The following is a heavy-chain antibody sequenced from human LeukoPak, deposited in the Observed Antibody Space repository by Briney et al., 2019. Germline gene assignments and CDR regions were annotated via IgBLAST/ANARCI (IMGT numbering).Heavy chain of an antibody. CDR1: GFTFSSHD. CDR2: IGTAGDT. V-gene: IGHV3-13*01. Sequence: GGSLRLSCAASGFTFSSHDMHWVRQATGKGLEWVSTIGTAGDTYYPGSVKGRFTISRENAKNSLYLQMNILKAGDTAVYYCARGGPGYYLDYWGQGTLVSVSS. J-gene: IGHJ4*02. CDR3: ARGGPGYYLDY.